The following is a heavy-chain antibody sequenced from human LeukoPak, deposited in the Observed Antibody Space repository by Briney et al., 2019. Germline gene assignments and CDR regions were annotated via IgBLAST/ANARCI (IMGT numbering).Heavy chain of an antibody. D-gene: IGHD2-21*02. CDR3: ARGSWRVTTIPDY. J-gene: IGHJ4*02. CDR2: IGSSVTTI. Sequence: GGSLRLSCTASGFTFSDYYLTWIRQAPGKGLEGVSYIGSSVTTIHYADSVKGRFTIFRDHAKNSLYLQMNSLRAEDTAVYYCARGSWRVTTIPDYWGQGTLVTVSS. CDR1: GFTFSDYY. V-gene: IGHV3-11*01.